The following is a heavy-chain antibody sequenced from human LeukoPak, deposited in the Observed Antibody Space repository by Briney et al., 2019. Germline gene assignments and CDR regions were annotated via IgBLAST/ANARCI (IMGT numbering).Heavy chain of an antibody. V-gene: IGHV4-30-4*01. J-gene: IGHJ4*02. D-gene: IGHD3-22*01. CDR2: IYYSGNT. CDR3: ARERRLGYYDNSGYTDY. CDR1: GDSISSRPDFY. Sequence: SETLSLTCTVSGDSISSRPDFYWSWLRQPPGKGLEWIGDIYYSGNTYYNPSLKSRVTISVDTFENQFSLKLSSVTAADTAVYYCARERRLGYYDNSGYTDYWGQGTLVTVSS.